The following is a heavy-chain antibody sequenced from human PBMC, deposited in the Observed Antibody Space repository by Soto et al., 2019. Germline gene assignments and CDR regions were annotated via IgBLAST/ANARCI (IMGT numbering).Heavy chain of an antibody. D-gene: IGHD2-2*01. J-gene: IGHJ3*02. V-gene: IGHV4-39*01. CDR3: ARRMKVSSSAGGFDI. Sequence: QLQLQESGPGLAKPSETLSLTCTVSGGSISSSSYFWDWIRQPPGKALEWIGSIYYSGNTYYNPSLKSRVTVYVDRSKNQFSLKLSSVTAADTALYYCARRMKVSSSAGGFDIWGQGTMVTVSS. CDR1: GGSISSSSYF. CDR2: IYYSGNT.